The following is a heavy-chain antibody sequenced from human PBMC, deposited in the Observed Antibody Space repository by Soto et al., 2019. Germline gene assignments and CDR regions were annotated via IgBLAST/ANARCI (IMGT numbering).Heavy chain of an antibody. J-gene: IGHJ6*02. CDR1: GFTFSSYE. CDR3: ARDRNCGGDCYYGMEV. CDR2: ISSSGSTI. Sequence: GGSLRLSCAASGFTFSSYEMNWVRQAPGKGLEWVSYISSSGSTIYYADSVKGRFTISRDNAKNSLYLQMDSLRAEDTAVYYCARDRNCGGDCYYGMEVWGQGTSVTVSS. V-gene: IGHV3-48*03. D-gene: IGHD2-21*01.